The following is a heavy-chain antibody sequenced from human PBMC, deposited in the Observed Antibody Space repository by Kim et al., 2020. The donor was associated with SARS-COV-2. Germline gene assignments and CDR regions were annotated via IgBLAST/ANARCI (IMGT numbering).Heavy chain of an antibody. J-gene: IGHJ4*01. V-gene: IGHV1-46*01. CDR1: GYTFTSYY. CDR3: ARVHSSLGYCSSTSCYRTRGSFDY. D-gene: IGHD2-2*01. CDR2: INPSGGST. Sequence: ASVKVSCKASGYTFTSYYMHWVRQAPGQGLEWMGIINPSGGSTSYAQKFQGRVTMTRDTSTSTVYMELSSLRSEDTAVYYCARVHSSLGYCSSTSCYRTRGSFDYWGHGTQVTVSS.